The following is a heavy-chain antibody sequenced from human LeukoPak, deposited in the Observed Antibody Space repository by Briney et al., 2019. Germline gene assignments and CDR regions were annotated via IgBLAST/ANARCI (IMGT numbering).Heavy chain of an antibody. CDR3: ARRYCSIRTCPREYYYYYMDV. Sequence: PSETLSLTCTVSGGSISSSIYYWGWISQPPGKGLEWIGSIYYSGSTYYNPSLKSRVNISVDTSKNQFSLKLSSVTAADAAVYYCARRYCSIRTCPREYYYYYMDVWGRGTTVTVSS. D-gene: IGHD2-2*01. J-gene: IGHJ6*03. CDR2: IYYSGST. CDR1: GGSISSSIYY. V-gene: IGHV4-39*01.